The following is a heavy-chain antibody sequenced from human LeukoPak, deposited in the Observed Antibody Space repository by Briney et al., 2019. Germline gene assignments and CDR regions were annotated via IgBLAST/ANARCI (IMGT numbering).Heavy chain of an antibody. Sequence: SETLSLTCTVSGGSISSYYWSWIRQPPGKGLEWIGYIYYSGSTNYNPSLKSRVTISVDTSKSQFSLRLSSVTAADTAVYYCAAEDDFLTGYYDFDYWGQGTVVTVSS. V-gene: IGHV4-59*01. CDR2: IYYSGST. CDR1: GGSISSYY. D-gene: IGHD3-9*01. J-gene: IGHJ4*02. CDR3: AAEDDFLTGYYDFDY.